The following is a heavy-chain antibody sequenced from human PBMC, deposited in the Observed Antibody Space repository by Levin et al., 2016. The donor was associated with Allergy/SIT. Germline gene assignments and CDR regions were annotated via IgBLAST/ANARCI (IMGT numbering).Heavy chain of an antibody. J-gene: IGHJ4*02. CDR3: ARAAYCGGDCYSRNFDF. D-gene: IGHD2-21*02. CDR2: IIPIFGTA. CDR1: GGTFSSQA. Sequence: SVKVSCKASGGTFSSQAFSWVRQAPGQGLEWMGGIIPIFGTANYAQKFQGRVTITADESTSTAYMELSSLRSGDTAVYYCARAAYCGGDCYSRNFDFWGQGTLVTVSS. V-gene: IGHV1-69*13.